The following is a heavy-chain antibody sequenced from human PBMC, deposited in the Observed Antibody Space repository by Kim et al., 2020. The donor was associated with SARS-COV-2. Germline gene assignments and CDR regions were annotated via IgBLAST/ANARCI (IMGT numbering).Heavy chain of an antibody. Sequence: GGSLRLSCAASGFTFSTNGMHWVRQAPGKGLEWVAVIWYDGSEKYYADSVKGRFTISRDNSKNTLYLQMNSVRAEDTALYFCTRVSRSGSHTAYFDYWGQGTLVTV. J-gene: IGHJ4*02. D-gene: IGHD1-26*01. CDR1: GFTFSTNG. CDR3: TRVSRSGSHTAYFDY. V-gene: IGHV3-33*01. CDR2: IWYDGSEK.